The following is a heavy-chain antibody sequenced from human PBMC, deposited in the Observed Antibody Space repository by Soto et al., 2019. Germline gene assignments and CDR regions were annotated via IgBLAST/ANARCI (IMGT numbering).Heavy chain of an antibody. D-gene: IGHD2-21*02. J-gene: IGHJ5*02. CDR3: ARDQGVVVTADNWFDP. V-gene: IGHV4-4*07. CDR2: IFSSGST. CDR1: GGSITDYS. Sequence: SETLSLTCTVSGGSITDYSWVWIRQPAGKGLEWIGRIFSSGSTNYNPSLKGRITMSLDTSKNQFSLKLNSATATDTAVHFCARDQGVVVTADNWFDPWGQGILVTVS.